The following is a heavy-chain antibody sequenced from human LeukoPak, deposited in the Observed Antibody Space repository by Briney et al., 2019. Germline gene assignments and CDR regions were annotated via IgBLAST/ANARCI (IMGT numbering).Heavy chain of an antibody. V-gene: IGHV4-34*01. CDR2: INHSGST. CDR3: AGAPVTTSYYYYGMDV. CDR1: GGSFSGYY. D-gene: IGHD4-17*01. J-gene: IGHJ6*02. Sequence: KASETLSLTCAVYGGSFSGYYWSWIRQPPGKGLEWIGEINHSGSTNYNPSLKSRVTISVDTSKSQFSLKLSSVTAADTAVYYCAGAPVTTSYYYYGMDVWGQGTTVTVSS.